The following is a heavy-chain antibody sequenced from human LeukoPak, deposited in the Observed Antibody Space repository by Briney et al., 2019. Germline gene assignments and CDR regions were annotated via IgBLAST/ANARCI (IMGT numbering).Heavy chain of an antibody. CDR3: ARADTYYYGSGSSWDY. Sequence: GGSLRLSCAASGFTFSSYDIHWVRQAPGKGLEWVALISSDGGNKYFADSVKGRFIISRDNSKNTLYLQINSLTAEDTAVYYCARADTYYYGSGSSWDYWGQGTLVTVSS. CDR1: GFTFSSYD. CDR2: ISSDGGNK. V-gene: IGHV3-30*03. J-gene: IGHJ4*02. D-gene: IGHD3-10*01.